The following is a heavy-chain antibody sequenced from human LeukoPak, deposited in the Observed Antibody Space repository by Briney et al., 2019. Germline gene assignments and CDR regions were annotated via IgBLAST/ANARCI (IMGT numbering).Heavy chain of an antibody. CDR1: AGSISSYY. V-gene: IGHV4-4*07. CDR3: AGHWGYSSGWSTFDY. D-gene: IGHD6-19*01. J-gene: IGHJ4*02. CDR2: IYTSGST. Sequence: SETLSLTCTVSAGSISSYYWSWIRQPAGKGLEWIGRIYTSGSTNYNPSLKSRVTMSVDTSKNQFSLKLSSVTAADTAVYYCAGHWGYSSGWSTFDYWGQGTLVTVSS.